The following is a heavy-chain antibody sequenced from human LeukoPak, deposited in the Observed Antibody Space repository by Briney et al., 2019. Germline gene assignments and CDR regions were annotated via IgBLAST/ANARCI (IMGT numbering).Heavy chain of an antibody. V-gene: IGHV3-7*04. Sequence: PGGSLRLSCAASGFTFSSYWMSWVRQAPGKGLEWVANIKQDGSEKYYVDSVKGRFTIPRDNAKNSLYLQMNSLRAEDTAVYYCARALMYSGSYFPYWGQGTLVTVSS. CDR3: ARALMYSGSYFPY. CDR2: IKQDGSEK. CDR1: GFTFSSYW. J-gene: IGHJ4*02. D-gene: IGHD1-26*01.